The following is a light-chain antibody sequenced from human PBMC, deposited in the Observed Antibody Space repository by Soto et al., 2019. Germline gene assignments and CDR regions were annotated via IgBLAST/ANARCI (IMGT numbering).Light chain of an antibody. Sequence: EIVMTQSPATLSVSPGDRATLSCRASQSVSSKLAWYRHKVGQSPRLLIYGASTRATGIPARFSGSGSDPEFTLTISSLQSEDSAVYYCQQDSNWPLTFGGGTNADIK. J-gene: IGKJ4*01. V-gene: IGKV3-15*01. CDR2: GAS. CDR3: QQDSNWPLT. CDR1: QSVSSK.